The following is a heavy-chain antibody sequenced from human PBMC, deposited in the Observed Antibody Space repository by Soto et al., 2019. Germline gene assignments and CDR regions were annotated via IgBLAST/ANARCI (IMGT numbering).Heavy chain of an antibody. V-gene: IGHV3-30*18. Sequence: PGGSLRLSFAASGVTFISYGMHGVRQAPGKGLEWVAVISYDGSNKYYADSVKGRFTISRDNSKNTLYLQMNSLRAEDTAVYYCAKDLGYCSGGSCYRIDYWGQGT. D-gene: IGHD2-15*01. CDR1: GVTFISYG. J-gene: IGHJ4*02. CDR3: AKDLGYCSGGSCYRIDY. CDR2: ISYDGSNK.